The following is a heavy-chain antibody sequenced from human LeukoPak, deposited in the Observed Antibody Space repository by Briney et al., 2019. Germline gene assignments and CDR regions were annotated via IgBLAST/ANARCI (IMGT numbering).Heavy chain of an antibody. CDR1: GFTFSFYS. CDR2: ISSNNNYM. CDR3: TRDRGDY. V-gene: IGHV3-21*01. Sequence: NPGGSLRLSCAASGFTFSFYSMNWVRQAPGKGLEWVSSISSNNNYMYYADSMKGRFTISRDNAKNSLYLQLDSLRAEDTAMYYCTRDRGDYCGQGTLVTVSS. J-gene: IGHJ4*02.